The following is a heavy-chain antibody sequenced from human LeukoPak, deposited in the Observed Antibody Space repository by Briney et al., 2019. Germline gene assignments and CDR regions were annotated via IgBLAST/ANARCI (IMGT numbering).Heavy chain of an antibody. CDR2: INPTGDST. V-gene: IGHV1-46*01. CDR1: GYTFTSYY. Sequence: ASVKVSCKASGYTFTSYYMHWVRQAPGQGLEWMGLINPTGDSTGYAQKFQGRVTMTRDMSTSTDYLELSSLRSEDTAIYYCARDNYYDSSGYYYSGPYYYYYYMDVWGKGTTVTVSS. J-gene: IGHJ6*03. D-gene: IGHD3-22*01. CDR3: ARDNYYDSSGYYYSGPYYYYYYMDV.